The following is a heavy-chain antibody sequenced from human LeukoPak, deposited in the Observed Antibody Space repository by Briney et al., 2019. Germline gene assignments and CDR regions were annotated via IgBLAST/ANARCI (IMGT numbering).Heavy chain of an antibody. D-gene: IGHD6-19*01. J-gene: IGHJ4*02. CDR1: GFTFSSYW. Sequence: PGGSLRLSCAASGFTFSSYWMSWVRQAPGKGLEWVANIKQDGSEKYYVDSVKGRFTISRDNAKNSLYLQMNSLRAEDTAVYYCARDRGQWLVKGYRPFDYWGQGTLVTVSS. V-gene: IGHV3-7*03. CDR3: ARDRGQWLVKGYRPFDY. CDR2: IKQDGSEK.